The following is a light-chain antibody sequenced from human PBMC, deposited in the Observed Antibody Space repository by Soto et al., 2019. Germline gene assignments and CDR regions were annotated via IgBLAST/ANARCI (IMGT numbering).Light chain of an antibody. Sequence: EVVLTQSPATLSVSPGAGATLSCRASQSVGSNLAWYQQKPGQTPRVLIYGASTRAIGIPARFSGSGFGTEFTLTISSLQSEDFVVYYCQEYSNCPLLSLGGGTKVDIK. CDR1: QSVGSN. V-gene: IGKV3-15*01. CDR3: QEYSNCPLLS. J-gene: IGKJ4*01. CDR2: GAS.